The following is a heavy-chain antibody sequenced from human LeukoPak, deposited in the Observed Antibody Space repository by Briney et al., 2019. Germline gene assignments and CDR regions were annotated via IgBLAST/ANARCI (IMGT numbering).Heavy chain of an antibody. CDR2: ISGSGGST. CDR1: GFTFSSYA. D-gene: IGHD3-10*01. Sequence: GGSLRLSCAASGFTFSSYATSWVRQAPGKGLEWVAAISGSGGSTYYADSVKGRFTISRDNSKNTLYLQMNSLRAEDAAVYYCAKDPLTMVPEPLSWGQGTLVTVSS. V-gene: IGHV3-23*01. CDR3: AKDPLTMVPEPLS. J-gene: IGHJ5*02.